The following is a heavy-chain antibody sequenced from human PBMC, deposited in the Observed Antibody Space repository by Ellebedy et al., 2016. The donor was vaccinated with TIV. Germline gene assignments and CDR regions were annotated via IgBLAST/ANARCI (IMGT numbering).Heavy chain of an antibody. J-gene: IGHJ4*02. CDR1: GFTFSSYW. Sequence: GESLKISXAASGFTFSSYWMHWVRQAPGKGLVWVSRMDSGGSTTDYADSVSGRFTISRDNAGRSLYLQMSSLRDEDTAVYYCARQVSGYAGYVTGVFDYWGQGTLVTVSS. CDR2: MDSGGSTT. CDR3: ARQVSGYAGYVTGVFDY. V-gene: IGHV3-74*01. D-gene: IGHD5-12*01.